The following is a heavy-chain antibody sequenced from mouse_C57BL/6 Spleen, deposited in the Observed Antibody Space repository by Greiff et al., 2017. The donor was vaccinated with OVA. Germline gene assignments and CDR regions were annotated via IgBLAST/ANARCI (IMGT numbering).Heavy chain of an antibody. CDR3: ARVLDYFDY. CDR2: IDPSDSYT. J-gene: IGHJ2*01. CDR1: GYTFTSYW. V-gene: IGHV1-69*01. Sequence: QVQLQQPGAELVMPGASVKLSCKASGYTFTSYWMHWVKQRPGQGLEWIGEIDPSDSYTNYNQKFKGKSTLTVDKSSSTDYMQLSSLTSEDSAVYYCARVLDYFDYWGQGTTLTVSS.